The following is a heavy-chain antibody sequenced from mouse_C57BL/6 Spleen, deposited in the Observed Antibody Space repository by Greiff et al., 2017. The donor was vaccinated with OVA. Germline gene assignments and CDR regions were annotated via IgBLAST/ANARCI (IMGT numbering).Heavy chain of an antibody. J-gene: IGHJ2*01. CDR2: IDPSDSYT. CDR3: ARGYSY. Sequence: QVQLQQPGAELVRPGTSVKLSCKASGYTFTSYWMHWVKQRPGQGLEWIGVIDPSDSYTNYNQKFKGKATLTVDTSSNKAYMPLSSLTSEDSAVYYCARGYSYWGQGTTLTVSS. CDR1: GYTFTSYW. V-gene: IGHV1-59*01.